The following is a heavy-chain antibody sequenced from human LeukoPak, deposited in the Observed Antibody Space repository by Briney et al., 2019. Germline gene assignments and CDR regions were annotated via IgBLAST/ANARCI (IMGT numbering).Heavy chain of an antibody. CDR3: AKAVRYSSGWYFFDY. CDR2: IYSGGGT. D-gene: IGHD6-19*01. CDR1: GFTVSSNY. Sequence: GGSLRLSCAASGFTVSSNYMSWVRQAPGKGLEWVSVIYSGGGTYYADSVKGRFTISRDNSTNTLYLQMNSLRAEDTAVYYCAKAVRYSSGWYFFDYWGLETQVTVSS. J-gene: IGHJ4*02. V-gene: IGHV3-53*01.